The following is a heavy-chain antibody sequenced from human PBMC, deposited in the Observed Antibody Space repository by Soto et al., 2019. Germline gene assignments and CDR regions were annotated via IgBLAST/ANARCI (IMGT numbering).Heavy chain of an antibody. Sequence: EVQLLESGGGSVQPGGSLRLSCAASGFTFITYDMTWVRQAPGKGLEWVSVSRGSDGSTYYADSVKGRFTISRDNSKNAVYLQMNSLRADDTAISYCVKGNWGDYWAQGTLVTVSS. CDR1: GFTFITYD. J-gene: IGHJ4*02. CDR3: VKGNWGDY. D-gene: IGHD7-27*01. CDR2: SRGSDGST. V-gene: IGHV3-23*01.